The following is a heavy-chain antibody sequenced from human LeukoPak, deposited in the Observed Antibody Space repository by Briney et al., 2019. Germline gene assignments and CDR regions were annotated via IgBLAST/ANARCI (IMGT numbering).Heavy chain of an antibody. Sequence: GGSLRLSCAVSGFIFSDYGMHWVRQAPGKGLEWVAVIWYGGTNKYYADSVEGRFTISRDNSKNTLYLQMNSLRAEDTAVYYCARTRYNSGGGDYWGQGTPVTVS. CDR2: IWYGGTNK. J-gene: IGHJ4*02. D-gene: IGHD6-19*01. CDR1: GFIFSDYG. V-gene: IGHV3-33*01. CDR3: ARTRYNSGGGDY.